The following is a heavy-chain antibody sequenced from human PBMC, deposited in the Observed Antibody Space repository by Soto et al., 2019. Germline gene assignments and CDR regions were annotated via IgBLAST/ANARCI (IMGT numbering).Heavy chain of an antibody. D-gene: IGHD3-16*01. Sequence: QLVQSGAEVKKPGASVRVSCKTSGPTFIAYYIHWVRQAPGQGLEWMGGIDPKRGGTTYEQKFLGRVTITRDTSINTASMDLNRLTSDDTGVYYCASVSLDVPEWGQGTLITVSS. J-gene: IGHJ4*02. V-gene: IGHV1-2*01. CDR3: ASVSLDVPE. CDR1: GPTFIAYY. CDR2: IDPKRGGT.